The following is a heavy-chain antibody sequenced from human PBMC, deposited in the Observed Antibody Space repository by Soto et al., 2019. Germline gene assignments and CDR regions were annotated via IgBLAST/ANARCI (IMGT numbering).Heavy chain of an antibody. D-gene: IGHD2-8*02. Sequence: PSETLSLTCAVYGGCFSSYYWTWIRQPPGTGLEWIGEINHSGSTNYNPSLKSRVTISVDTSKNQFSLKLTSVTAADTAVYYCARDKITGLFDYWGQGTLVT. J-gene: IGHJ4*02. CDR2: INHSGST. CDR1: GGCFSSYY. V-gene: IGHV4-34*01. CDR3: ARDKITGLFDY.